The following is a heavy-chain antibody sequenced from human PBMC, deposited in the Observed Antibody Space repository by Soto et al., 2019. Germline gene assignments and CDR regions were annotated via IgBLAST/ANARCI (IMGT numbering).Heavy chain of an antibody. CDR1: GGFITNDY. CDR3: ARHPIRYYDVLTGQIVYPEFNWVDP. J-gene: IGHJ5*02. D-gene: IGHD3-9*01. V-gene: IGHV4-59*08. CDR2: VYYTGST. Sequence: SETLSLPCAVSGGFITNDYWSWIRQPPAKVLEWIRYVYYTGSTNYKPSLKSRVTISVDKSKNQFSLKLTSVTAADTAVYYCARHPIRYYDVLTGQIVYPEFNWVDPWGQGILVTVSS.